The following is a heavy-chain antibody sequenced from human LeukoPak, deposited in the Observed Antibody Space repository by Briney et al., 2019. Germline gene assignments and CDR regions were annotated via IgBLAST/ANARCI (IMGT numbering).Heavy chain of an antibody. CDR2: IVQTSAGGTT. V-gene: IGHV3-15*04. Sequence: GGSLRLSCAASGFTFSSAWMTRVRQAPGKGLEWVGRIVQTSAGGTTEYAAPVKGRFIISRDDSTNTLYLQMYSLKTEDTGVYYCATGFSTATHDGYWGQGTLVTVSS. J-gene: IGHJ4*02. D-gene: IGHD3-3*02. CDR3: ATGFSTATHDGY. CDR1: GFTFSSAW.